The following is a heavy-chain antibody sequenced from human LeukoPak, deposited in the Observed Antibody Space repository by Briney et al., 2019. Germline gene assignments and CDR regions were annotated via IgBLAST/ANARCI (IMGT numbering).Heavy chain of an antibody. CDR1: GFTLRIYS. Sequence: GGCLRPGCAASGFTLRIYSMNWVRRAPGKGLEWVSFISSSSSSIYYSDSVKGRFTISRDNAKNSLYLQMNSLRAEDTAIYYCARDGAISSSANSLSTHGGQETLVTVSS. CDR3: ARDGAISSSANSLSTH. J-gene: IGHJ4*02. D-gene: IGHD3-22*01. V-gene: IGHV3-21*01. CDR2: ISSSSSSI.